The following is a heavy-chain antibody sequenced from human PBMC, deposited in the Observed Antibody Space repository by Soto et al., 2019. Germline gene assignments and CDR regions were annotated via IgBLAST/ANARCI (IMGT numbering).Heavy chain of an antibody. V-gene: IGHV3-30*18. D-gene: IGHD5-18*01. CDR3: ANLSGYSYGYGY. CDR1: GFTFSSYG. CDR2: ISYDGSNK. Sequence: PGGSLRLSCAASGFTFSSYGMHWVRQAPGKWLEWVAVISYDGSNKCYADSVKGRFTISRDNSKNTLYLQMNSLRAEDTAVYCCANLSGYSYGYGYWGRGXLVTVYS. J-gene: IGHJ2*01.